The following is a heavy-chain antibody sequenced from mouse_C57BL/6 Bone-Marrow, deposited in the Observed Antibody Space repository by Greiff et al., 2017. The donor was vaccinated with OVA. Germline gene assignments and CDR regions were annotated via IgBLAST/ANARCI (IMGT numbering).Heavy chain of an antibody. CDR2: IDPENGDT. CDR3: TTDDYDGYYFDY. Sequence: VQLKESGAELVRPGASVKLSCTASGFNIKDDYMHWVKQRPEQGLEWIGWIDPENGDTEYASKFKGKATITADTSSNTAYLQLSSLTSEDTAVYYCTTDDYDGYYFDYWGQGTTLTVSS. J-gene: IGHJ2*01. V-gene: IGHV14-4*01. CDR1: GFNIKDDY. D-gene: IGHD2-4*01.